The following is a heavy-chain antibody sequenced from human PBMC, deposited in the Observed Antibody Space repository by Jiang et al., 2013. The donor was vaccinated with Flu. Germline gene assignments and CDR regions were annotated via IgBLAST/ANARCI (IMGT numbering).Heavy chain of an antibody. V-gene: IGHV3-30-3*01. CDR3: AKEYSGSAINAFDM. CDR2: ISSDGNKK. D-gene: IGHD1-26*01. J-gene: IGHJ3*02. CDR1: GFSFSRNG. Sequence: VQLLESGGGVVQPGKSLRLSCEGSGFSFSRNGLNWVRQAPGRGLEWVAVISSDGNKKYYADSVKGRFNISRDNSKNTLHLHMNSLRSDDTAVYFCAKEYSGSAINAFDMWGQGTMVTVSS.